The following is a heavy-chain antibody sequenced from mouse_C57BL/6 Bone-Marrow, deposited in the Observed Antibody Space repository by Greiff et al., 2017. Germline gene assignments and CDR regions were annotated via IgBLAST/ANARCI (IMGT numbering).Heavy chain of an antibody. Sequence: QVQLQQPGAELVRPGSSVKLSCKASGYTFTSYWMHWVKQRPIQGLEWIGNIDPSDSETHYNPKFKDKATLTVDHSSITAYMQLSSLTSEDSAAYYCARVGVYDYDDGAWFAYGGQGTLVTVSA. CDR1: GYTFTSYW. CDR3: ARVGVYDYDDGAWFAY. CDR2: IDPSDSET. J-gene: IGHJ3*01. D-gene: IGHD2-4*01. V-gene: IGHV1-52*01.